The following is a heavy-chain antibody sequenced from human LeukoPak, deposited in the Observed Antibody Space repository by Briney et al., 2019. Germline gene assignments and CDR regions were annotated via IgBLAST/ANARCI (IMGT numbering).Heavy chain of an antibody. CDR1: GYTFTGYY. CDR2: INPNNGGT. CDR3: ARGAERTVTTYYYYYYGMDV. D-gene: IGHD4-17*01. Sequence: ASVKVSCKASGYTFTGYYMHWVRQAPGQGLEWMGWINPNNGGTNYAQKFQGRVTMTRDTSTSTAYMELSRLRSDDTAVYYCARGAERTVTTYYYYYYGMDVWGQGTTVTVSS. V-gene: IGHV1-2*02. J-gene: IGHJ6*02.